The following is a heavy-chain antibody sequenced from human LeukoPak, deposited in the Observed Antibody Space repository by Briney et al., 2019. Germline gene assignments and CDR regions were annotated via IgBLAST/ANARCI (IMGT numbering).Heavy chain of an antibody. CDR2: INDSGST. CDR3: ARGGTYSSSWYVFRWFDP. CDR1: GGSFSGDY. V-gene: IGHV4-34*01. Sequence: PSETLSLTCAVYGGSFSGDYWSWVREPPGNRLKWRGEINDSGSTNYNPSLKSRVTISVDTSKNQFSLKLSSVTAADTAVYYCARGGTYSSSWYVFRWFDPWGQGTLVTVSS. J-gene: IGHJ5*02. D-gene: IGHD6-13*01.